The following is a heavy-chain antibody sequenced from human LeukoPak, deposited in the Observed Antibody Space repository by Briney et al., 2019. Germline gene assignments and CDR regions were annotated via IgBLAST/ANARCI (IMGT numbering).Heavy chain of an antibody. Sequence: PGGSLRLSCAASGFTFSRFGMLWVRQAPGKGVEWVAVISYEGSNKYYADSVKGRFTISRDNSKNTLYLQMNSLRAEDTAVYYCAKDGSTAMAFDYWGQGTLVTISS. CDR2: ISYEGSNK. D-gene: IGHD5-18*01. V-gene: IGHV3-30*18. J-gene: IGHJ4*02. CDR1: GFTFSRFG. CDR3: AKDGSTAMAFDY.